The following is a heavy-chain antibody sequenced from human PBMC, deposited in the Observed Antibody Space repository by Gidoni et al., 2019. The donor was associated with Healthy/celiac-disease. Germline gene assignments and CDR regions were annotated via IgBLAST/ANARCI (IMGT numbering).Heavy chain of an antibody. D-gene: IGHD6-13*01. CDR1: GFTFSSYS. Sequence: EVQLVESGGGLVQPGGSLRLSCAASGFTFSSYSMNWVRQAPGKGLEWVSYISSSSSTIYYADSVKGRFTISRDNAKNSLYLQMNSLRAEDTAVYYCARDTAQQQYYYYGMDVWGQGTTVTVSS. J-gene: IGHJ6*02. CDR2: ISSSSSTI. V-gene: IGHV3-48*01. CDR3: ARDTAQQQYYYYGMDV.